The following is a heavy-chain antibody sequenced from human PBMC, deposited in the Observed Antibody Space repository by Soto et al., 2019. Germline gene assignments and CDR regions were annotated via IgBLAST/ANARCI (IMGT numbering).Heavy chain of an antibody. J-gene: IGHJ6*02. CDR1: SGSITSGSHY. CDR3: ARAGTRTYSYYNYNGMDV. V-gene: IGHV4-39*01. Sequence: QLHLQESGPGLVKPSETLSLTCTVSSGSITSGSHYWGWIRQPPGKGLEWIGSIYYSGGTFYNPSINRRVTRSVDMFKYQFSLKMSSVTAADTAVYYCARAGTRTYSYYNYNGMDVWGQGTTVNVFS. D-gene: IGHD1-7*01. CDR2: IYYSGGT.